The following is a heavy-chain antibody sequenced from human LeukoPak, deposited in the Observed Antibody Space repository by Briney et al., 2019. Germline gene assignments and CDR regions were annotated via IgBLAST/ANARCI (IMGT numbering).Heavy chain of an antibody. CDR1: GYTFTSYA. V-gene: IGHV1-3*01. CDR2: INAGNGNT. Sequence: GASVKVSCKASGYTFTSYAMHWVRQAPGQRLEWMGWINAGNGNTKYSQKFQGRVTITRDTSASTAYMELSSLRSEDTAVYYCARERLVRGVRPYYYYGMDVWGQGTTVTVSS. J-gene: IGHJ6*02. CDR3: ARERLVRGVRPYYYYGMDV. D-gene: IGHD3-10*01.